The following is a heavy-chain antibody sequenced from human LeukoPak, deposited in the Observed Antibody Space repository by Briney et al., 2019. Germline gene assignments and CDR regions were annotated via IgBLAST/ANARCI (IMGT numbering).Heavy chain of an antibody. CDR3: AGHPYSLQYCFNY. D-gene: IGHD2-21*01. V-gene: IGHV4-59*08. CDR1: DGSISSYY. J-gene: IGHJ4*02. Sequence: SETLSLTCTVSDGSISSYYWSWIRQPPGKGLEWIGYIYYSGSTNYNPSLKSRVTISVDTSKNQFSLKLSPVTAADTAVYFCAGHPYSLQYCFNYWGQGTLVTVSS. CDR2: IYYSGST.